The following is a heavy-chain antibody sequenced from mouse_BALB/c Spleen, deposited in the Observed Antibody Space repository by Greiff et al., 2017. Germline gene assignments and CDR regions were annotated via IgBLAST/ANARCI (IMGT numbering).Heavy chain of an antibody. D-gene: IGHD1-1*02. V-gene: IGHV2-9*02. CDR2: IWAGGST. Sequence: VKLVESGPGLVAPSQSLSITCTASGFSFTSYGVHWVRQPPGQGLEWLGVIWAGGSTNYNSALMSRLSISKDNSKSQVFLKMSSLQTDDTAMYYCARDGSGDRFADWGQGTLVTVSA. CDR3: ARDGSGDRFAD. CDR1: GFSFTSYG. J-gene: IGHJ3*01.